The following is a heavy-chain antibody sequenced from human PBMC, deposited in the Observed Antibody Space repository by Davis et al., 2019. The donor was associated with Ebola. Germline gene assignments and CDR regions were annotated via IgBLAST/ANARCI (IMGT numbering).Heavy chain of an antibody. CDR1: GGSISSSSYY. CDR2: IYYSGST. J-gene: IGHJ5*02. Sequence: PGGSLRLSCTVSGGSISSSSYYWSWIRQPPGKGLEWIGYIYYSGSTNYNPSLKSRVTISVDTSKNQFSLKLSSVTAADTAVYYCARDPSGSYYYNWFDPWGQGTLVTVSS. D-gene: IGHD1-26*01. V-gene: IGHV4-61*01. CDR3: ARDPSGSYYYNWFDP.